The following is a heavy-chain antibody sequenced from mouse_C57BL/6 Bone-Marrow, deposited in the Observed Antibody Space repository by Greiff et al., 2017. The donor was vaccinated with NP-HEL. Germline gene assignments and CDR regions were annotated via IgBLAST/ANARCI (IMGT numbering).Heavy chain of an antibody. J-gene: IGHJ4*01. V-gene: IGHV3-8*01. CDR1: AYSIPSDY. CDR2: ISYSGST. Sequence: EVKLEEPGPGLAKPSQTLSLPCSVTAYSIPSDYWNWIRKFPGNKLEYMGYISYSGSTYYNPTLKSRISLTLDTTKNQNDQQLNSVTTEDTATDYCAGGDGSSYGAMDYWGQGTSVTVSS. D-gene: IGHD1-1*01. CDR3: AGGDGSSYGAMDY.